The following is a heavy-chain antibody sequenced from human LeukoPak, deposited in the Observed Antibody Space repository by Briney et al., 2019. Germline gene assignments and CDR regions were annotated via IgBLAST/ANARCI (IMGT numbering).Heavy chain of an antibody. D-gene: IGHD4-23*01. V-gene: IGHV3-23*01. CDR3: ARGGGASVSALKY. Sequence: GGSLRLSCAASGFTFSNYAMSWVRQAPGEGLEWVSIISDSGGNTNYADSVKGRFTISRDNSKNTLYLQVNSLRVEDTAIYYCARGGGASVSALKYWGQGTLVTVSS. CDR2: ISDSGGNT. CDR1: GFTFSNYA. J-gene: IGHJ4*02.